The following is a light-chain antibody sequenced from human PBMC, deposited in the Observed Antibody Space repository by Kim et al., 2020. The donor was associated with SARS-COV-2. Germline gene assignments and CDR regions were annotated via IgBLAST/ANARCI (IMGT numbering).Light chain of an antibody. V-gene: IGKV4-1*01. CDR2: WAS. CDR1: RTVLNRSNNRNY. Sequence: ATINCKSSRTVLNRSNNRNYLAWYQQKPGQPPKLLISWASTRESGVPDRFSGSGSGADFTLAISSLQAEDVAVYYCQQYFSSPYTFGQGTKVDIK. CDR3: QQYFSSPYT. J-gene: IGKJ2*01.